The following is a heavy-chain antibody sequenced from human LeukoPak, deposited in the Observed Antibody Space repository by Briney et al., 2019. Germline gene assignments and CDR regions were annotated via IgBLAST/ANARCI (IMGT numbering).Heavy chain of an antibody. CDR2: IYHSGST. D-gene: IGHD7-27*01. CDR3: ARDGQLGISAFDI. J-gene: IGHJ3*02. V-gene: IGHV4-30-2*01. Sequence: PSQTLSLTCAVSGGSISSGGYPWSWIRQPPGKGLEWIGYIYHSGSTYYNPSLKSRVTISVDRSKNQFSLKLSSVTAADTAVYYCARDGQLGISAFDIWGQGTMVTVSS. CDR1: GGSISSGGYP.